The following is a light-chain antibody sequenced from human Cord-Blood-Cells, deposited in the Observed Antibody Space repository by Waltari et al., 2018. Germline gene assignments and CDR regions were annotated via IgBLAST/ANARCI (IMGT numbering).Light chain of an antibody. Sequence: HSPLTQTASVSRSPGHSISISCTGTRSHVGGYHYLSWYQQHPGKAPKLMIYDVSNRPSGVSNRCSGSKSGNTASLTISGLQAEDEADYDCSSYTSSSTLFGTGTKVTVL. CDR2: DVS. V-gene: IGLV2-14*01. CDR1: RSHVGGYHY. CDR3: SSYTSSSTL. J-gene: IGLJ1*01.